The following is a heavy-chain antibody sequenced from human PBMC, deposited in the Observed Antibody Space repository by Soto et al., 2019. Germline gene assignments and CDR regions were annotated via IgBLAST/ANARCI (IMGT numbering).Heavy chain of an antibody. J-gene: IGHJ4*02. Sequence: ALVKVSCKASGYSFSSYYMHWVRQAPGQGLEWMGIINPSGGSTSYAQKFQGRVTMTRDTSTSTVYMELSSLRSEDTAVYYCDRVPAAMPIYYFDYWGQGTLVTVSS. D-gene: IGHD2-2*01. V-gene: IGHV1-46*03. CDR2: INPSGGST. CDR1: GYSFSSYY. CDR3: DRVPAAMPIYYFDY.